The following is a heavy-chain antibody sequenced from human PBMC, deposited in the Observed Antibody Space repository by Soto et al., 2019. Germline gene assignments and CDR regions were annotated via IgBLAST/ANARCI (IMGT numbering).Heavy chain of an antibody. Sequence: QVQLVQSGAEVKKPGASVKVSCKASGYTFTSNGISWVRQAPGQGLEWMGWISAYNGNTNYAQKLQGRVTMTTDTXTCXAYMELRSLRSDDTAVYYCARDLAYCGGDCYPIDYWGQGTLVTVSS. CDR1: GYTFTSNG. CDR2: ISAYNGNT. J-gene: IGHJ4*02. V-gene: IGHV1-18*01. D-gene: IGHD2-21*02. CDR3: ARDLAYCGGDCYPIDY.